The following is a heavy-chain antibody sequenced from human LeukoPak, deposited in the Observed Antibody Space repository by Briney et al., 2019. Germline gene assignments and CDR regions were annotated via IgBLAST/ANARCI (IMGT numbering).Heavy chain of an antibody. V-gene: IGHV3-30*18. CDR3: AKDRSRMSVRNYFDY. J-gene: IGHJ4*02. D-gene: IGHD1-14*01. Sequence: PGGSLRLSCAASGFTFSSYGMHWVRQAPGKGLEWVAVISYDGSNKYYADSVKGRFTISRDNSKNTVYVQMNSLRGEDTAVYYCAKDRSRMSVRNYFDYWGQGTLVTVSS. CDR2: ISYDGSNK. CDR1: GFTFSSYG.